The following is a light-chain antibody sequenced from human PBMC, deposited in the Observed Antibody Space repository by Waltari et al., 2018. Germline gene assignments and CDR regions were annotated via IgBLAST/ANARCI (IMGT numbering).Light chain of an antibody. CDR3: AAWDDSLNLYV. CDR2: HNN. CDR1: TSNLGYNT. Sequence: QSVLTQPPSASGTLGRTATTSCSGYTSNLGYNTVNWYQHLPGTAPKLLMYHNNQRPAGVPDRFSGSKSGTSASLAISGLQSDDEADYYCAAWDDSLNLYVFGTGTKLAVL. V-gene: IGLV1-44*01. J-gene: IGLJ1*01.